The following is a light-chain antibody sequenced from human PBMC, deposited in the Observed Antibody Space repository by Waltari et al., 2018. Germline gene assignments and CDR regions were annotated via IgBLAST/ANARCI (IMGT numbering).Light chain of an antibody. J-gene: IGLJ3*02. CDR2: DVS. V-gene: IGLV2-14*03. Sequence: QSALTQPASVSGSPGQSITISCTGTSSDVGSYNSVSWYQDHPGQGPKVILYDVSDRPSRVSARFSGSKSGNTDSLTISGLQAEDEADYYCSSQSSDNVVLFGGWTKVTVL. CDR3: SSQSSDNVVL. CDR1: SSDVGSYNS.